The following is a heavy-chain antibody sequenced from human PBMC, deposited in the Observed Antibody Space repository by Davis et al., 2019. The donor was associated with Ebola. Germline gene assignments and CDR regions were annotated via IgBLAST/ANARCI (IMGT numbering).Heavy chain of an antibody. CDR1: GGTFSSYA. Sequence: SVKVSCKASGGTFSSYAISWVRQAPGQGLEWMGRIIPILGIANYAQKFQGRVTITADKSTSTAYMELSSLRSEDTAVYYCARYLGFWSGYYYYGMDVWGQGTTVTVSS. D-gene: IGHD3-3*01. J-gene: IGHJ6*02. CDR3: ARYLGFWSGYYYYGMDV. CDR2: IIPILGIA. V-gene: IGHV1-69*04.